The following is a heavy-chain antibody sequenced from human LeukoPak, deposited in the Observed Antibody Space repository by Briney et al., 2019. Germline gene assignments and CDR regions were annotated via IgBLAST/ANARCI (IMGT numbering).Heavy chain of an antibody. V-gene: IGHV3-21*01. D-gene: IGHD4-23*01. CDR1: GFTFSSYS. J-gene: IGHJ4*02. CDR2: ISSSSSYI. Sequence: GGSLRLSCAASGFTFSSYSMNWVRQAPGKGLEWVSSISSSSSYIYYADSVKGRFTISRDSAKNSLYLQMNSLRAEDTAVYYCARADFETPIDYWGQGTLVTASS. CDR3: ARADFETPIDY.